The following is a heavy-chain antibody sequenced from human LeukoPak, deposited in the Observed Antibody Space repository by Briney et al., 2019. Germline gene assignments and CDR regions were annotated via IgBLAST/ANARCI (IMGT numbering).Heavy chain of an antibody. D-gene: IGHD3-22*01. V-gene: IGHV4-59*01. CDR2: IYYSGST. CDR3: ARDVYYDSSGNAFDI. CDR1: GGSISNYY. J-gene: IGHJ3*02. Sequence: PSETLSLTCTVSGGSISNYYWSWIRQPPGKGLEWIGYIYYSGSTSYNPSLKSRVAISVDTSKNQFSLKLSSVTAADTAVYYCARDVYYDSSGNAFDIWGQGTMVTVSS.